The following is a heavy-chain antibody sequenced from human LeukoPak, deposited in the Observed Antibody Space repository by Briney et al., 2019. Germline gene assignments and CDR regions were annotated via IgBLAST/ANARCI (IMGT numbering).Heavy chain of an antibody. J-gene: IGHJ4*02. D-gene: IGHD3-10*01. CDR1: GFTFSSYA. V-gene: IGHV3-23*01. CDR3: AESTWFGEVRFFDY. CDR2: ISGSGGST. Sequence: PGGSLRLSCAASGFTFSSYAMSWVRQAPGKGLEWVSAISGSGGSTYYADSVKGRFTISRDNSKNTLYLQMNSLRAEDTAVYYCAESTWFGEVRFFDYWGQGTLVTVSS.